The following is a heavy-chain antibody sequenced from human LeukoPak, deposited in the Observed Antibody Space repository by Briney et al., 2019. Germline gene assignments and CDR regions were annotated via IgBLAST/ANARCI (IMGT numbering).Heavy chain of an antibody. CDR1: ASASNDVT. Sequence: PGRSLTPSCAAAASASNDVTTYSVRHAPRKGLDWVALIRRDGSHKYYAHSIKGRFTISRDNSKNTLYLQMSSLRAEDTAVYYCAKSSIMFAAGRLGSIDFWGQGTLVTVSS. CDR3: AKSSIMFAAGRLGSIDF. CDR2: IRRDGSHK. V-gene: IGHV3-33*06. D-gene: IGHD6-25*01. J-gene: IGHJ4*02.